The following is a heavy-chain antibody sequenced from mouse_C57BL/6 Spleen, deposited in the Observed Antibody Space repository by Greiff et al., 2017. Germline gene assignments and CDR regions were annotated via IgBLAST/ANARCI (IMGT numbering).Heavy chain of an antibody. Sequence: VQLQQPGAELVKPGASVKMSCKASGYTFTSYWITWVKQRPGQGLEWIGDIYPGSGSTNYNEKFKSKATLTVYTYSSTAYMQLSSLTSEDSAVYYCARGDDYALYFDVWGTGTPVTVSS. D-gene: IGHD2-4*01. V-gene: IGHV1-55*01. CDR2: IYPGSGST. CDR1: GYTFTSYW. J-gene: IGHJ1*03. CDR3: ARGDDYALYFDV.